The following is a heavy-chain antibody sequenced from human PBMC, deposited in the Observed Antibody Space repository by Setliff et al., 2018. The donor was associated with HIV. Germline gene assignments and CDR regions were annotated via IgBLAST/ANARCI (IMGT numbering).Heavy chain of an antibody. CDR3: ARGTTLNVVPDAFDI. Sequence: SETLSLTCTVSGASIRNYYWSWVRQPPGKGLEWIGYIYHAGNTYYNPSLKSRVTISVDTSKNQISLRLNSLTAADTALYYCARGTTLNVVPDAFDIWGQGTMVTVSS. CDR2: IYHAGNT. V-gene: IGHV4-59*04. D-gene: IGHD4-17*01. CDR1: GASIRNYY. J-gene: IGHJ3*02.